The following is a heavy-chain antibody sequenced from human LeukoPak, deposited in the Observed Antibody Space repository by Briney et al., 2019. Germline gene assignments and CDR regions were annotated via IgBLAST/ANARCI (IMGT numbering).Heavy chain of an antibody. CDR1: GGSISSYY. D-gene: IGHD3-10*01. J-gene: IGHJ4*02. CDR2: ISGSGST. CDR3: ARVPIIRGVIED. Sequence: SETLSLTCTVSGGSISSYYWTWIRQHPEKGLEWIGYISGSGSTYYSPSLRSRVTVSADTSKNQFSLKLTSVTAADTAVFYCARVPIIRGVIEDWGQGTLVSVSS. V-gene: IGHV4-59*06.